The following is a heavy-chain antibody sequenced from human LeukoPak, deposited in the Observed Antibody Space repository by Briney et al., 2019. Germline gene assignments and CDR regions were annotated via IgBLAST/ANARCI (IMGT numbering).Heavy chain of an antibody. CDR3: ARGSDYDHRNFDY. CDR2: INHSGST. V-gene: IGHV4-34*01. CDR1: GGSFNTYY. D-gene: IGHD4-17*01. Sequence: PSETLSLTCAVYGGSFNTYYWSWIRQPPGKGLEWIGEINHSGSTNYSPSLKSRVTISVDTSKNQFFLKLSSVTAADTAVYYCARGSDYDHRNFDYWGQGTLVIVFS. J-gene: IGHJ4*02.